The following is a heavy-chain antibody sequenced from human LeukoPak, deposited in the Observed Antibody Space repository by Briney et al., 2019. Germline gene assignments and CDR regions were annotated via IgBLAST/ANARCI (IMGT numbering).Heavy chain of an antibody. CDR2: IYYSRST. CDR3: ARFLGFGYYADY. CDR1: GGSISIGGYY. D-gene: IGHD3-3*01. Sequence: SETLSLTCTVSGGSISIGGYYWSWIRQHPGKGLEWIGYIYYSRSTYYNPSLKSRVTISVDTSKNQFSLKLSSVTAADTAVYYCARFLGFGYYADYWGQGTLVTVSS. J-gene: IGHJ4*02. V-gene: IGHV4-31*03.